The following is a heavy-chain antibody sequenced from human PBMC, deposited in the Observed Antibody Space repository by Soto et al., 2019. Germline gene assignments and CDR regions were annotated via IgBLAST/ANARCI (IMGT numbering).Heavy chain of an antibody. CDR3: ARPDYAYYYGMDV. CDR1: GFTVSSNY. J-gene: IGHJ6*02. Sequence: EVQLVESGGGLVQPGGSLRLSCAASGFTVSSNYMSWVRQAPGKGLEWVSVIYSGGSTYYADSVKGRFTISRDNSKNTLYLQMNSLRAEDTAVYYCARPDYAYYYGMDVWGQGTTVTVSS. D-gene: IGHD4-17*01. CDR2: IYSGGST. V-gene: IGHV3-66*04.